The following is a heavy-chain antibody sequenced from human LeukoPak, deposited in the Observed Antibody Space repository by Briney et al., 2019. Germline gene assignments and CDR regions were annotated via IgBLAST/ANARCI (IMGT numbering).Heavy chain of an antibody. J-gene: IGHJ6*02. D-gene: IGHD3-16*01. V-gene: IGHV3-7*03. CDR2: INNNGNVN. Sequence: PGGSLRLSCAASGFTFSSYWMNWARQAPGKGLEWVASINNNGNVNYYVDSVKGRFTIFRDNAKNSLYLQMSNLRAEDTAVYFCARGGGLDVWGQGATVTVSS. CDR1: GFTFSSYW. CDR3: ARGGGLDV.